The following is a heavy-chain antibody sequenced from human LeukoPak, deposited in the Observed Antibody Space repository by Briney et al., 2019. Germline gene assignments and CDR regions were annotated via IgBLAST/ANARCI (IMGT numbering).Heavy chain of an antibody. D-gene: IGHD2-8*01. CDR1: GGTFSSYA. J-gene: IGHJ6*03. CDR2: IIPIFGTA. V-gene: IGHV1-69*06. CDR3: ARLIEDYYYYYMDV. Sequence: ASVKVSCKGSGGTFSSYAISWVRQAPGQGLEWMGGIIPIFGTANYAQKFQGRDTITADKSTSTAYMELSSLRSEDTAVYYCARLIEDYYYYYMDVWGKGTTVTVSS.